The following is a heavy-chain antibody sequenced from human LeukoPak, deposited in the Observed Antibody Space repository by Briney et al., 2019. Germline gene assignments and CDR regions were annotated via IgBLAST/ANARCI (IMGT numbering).Heavy chain of an antibody. CDR2: ISSSGSNI. J-gene: IGHJ4*02. Sequence: PGGSLRLSCAASGFTFSDYYMSWIRQAPGKGLEWVSYISSSGSNIYYADSVKGRFTISRDNAKNSLYLQMNSLRAEDTAVYYCARQSYYYGSSGHYVNYFDYWGQGTLVTVSS. CDR3: ARQSYYYGSSGHYVNYFDY. D-gene: IGHD3-22*01. CDR1: GFTFSDYY. V-gene: IGHV3-11*01.